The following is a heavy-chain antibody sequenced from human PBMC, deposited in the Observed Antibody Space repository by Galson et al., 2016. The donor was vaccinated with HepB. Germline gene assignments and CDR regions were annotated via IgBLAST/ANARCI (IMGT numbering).Heavy chain of an antibody. J-gene: IGHJ4*02. CDR1: GFIFSNFG. CDR2: IWFDGTNK. Sequence: SLRLSCAASGFIFSNFGMHWVRQAPGKGLEWVAVIWFDGTNKYYADSVRGRFAISRDNSKNTLYLDMSGLRGDDTAVYFCARVNGTGWPAFDFWGQGTPVTVSS. CDR3: ARVNGTGWPAFDF. V-gene: IGHV3-33*01. D-gene: IGHD3/OR15-3a*01.